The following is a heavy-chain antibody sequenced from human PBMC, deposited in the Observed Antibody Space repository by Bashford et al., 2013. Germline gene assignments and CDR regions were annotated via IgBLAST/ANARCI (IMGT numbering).Heavy chain of an antibody. J-gene: IGHJ6*02. V-gene: IGHV1-2*02. CDR1: GYTFTGYF. CDR2: INPNTGGT. Sequence: VASVKVSCKASGYTFTGYFMHWVRQAPGQGPEWMGWINPNTGGTKYAQKFQDRITMTRDTSISTVYMELSNLREEDTAVYYCARAGFCIGGSCHYYYHGVDVWGQGTTVTVSS. D-gene: IGHD2-15*01. CDR3: ARAGFCIGGSCHYYYHGVDV.